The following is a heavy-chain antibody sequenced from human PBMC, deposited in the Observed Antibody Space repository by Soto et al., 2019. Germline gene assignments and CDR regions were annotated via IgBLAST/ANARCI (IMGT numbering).Heavy chain of an antibody. Sequence: GGSLKLCXAASGFTFSGSAMHGVCQASGKGLEWVGRIRSKANSYATAYAASVKGRFTISRDDSKNTAYLQMNSLKTEDTAVYYCTRQDLGVRGVTPYYYYYGMDVWGQGTTVTVSS. V-gene: IGHV3-73*01. CDR1: GFTFSGSA. J-gene: IGHJ6*02. CDR2: IRSKANSYAT. D-gene: IGHD3-10*01. CDR3: TRQDLGVRGVTPYYYYYGMDV.